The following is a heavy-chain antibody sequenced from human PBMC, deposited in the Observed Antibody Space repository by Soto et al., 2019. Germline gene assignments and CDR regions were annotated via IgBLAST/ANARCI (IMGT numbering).Heavy chain of an antibody. CDR1: GGSISSYY. CDR3: ARKSRSSGSCFDS. J-gene: IGHJ4*02. Sequence: PSETLSLTCSVYGGSISSYYWSWIRQPPGKGLEWIGYSYYSGNTNYNPSLKSRVTISVDGSKNQFSLRLSSVTAADTAVYYCARKSRSSGSCFDSRGQGTLVTVSS. V-gene: IGHV4-59*08. D-gene: IGHD3-10*01. CDR2: SYYSGNT.